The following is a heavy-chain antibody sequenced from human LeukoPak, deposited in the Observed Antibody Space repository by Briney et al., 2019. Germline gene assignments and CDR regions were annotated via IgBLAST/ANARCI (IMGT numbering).Heavy chain of an antibody. CDR1: GGSISSGGYY. Sequence: SETLSLTCTVSGGSISSGGYYWRWIRQPPGKGLEWIGYIYHSGSTYYNPSLKSRVTISVDRSKNQFSLKLSSVTAADTAVYYCARAVAMVTAFDIWGQGTMVTVSS. V-gene: IGHV4-30-2*01. J-gene: IGHJ3*02. D-gene: IGHD5-18*01. CDR3: ARAVAMVTAFDI. CDR2: IYHSGST.